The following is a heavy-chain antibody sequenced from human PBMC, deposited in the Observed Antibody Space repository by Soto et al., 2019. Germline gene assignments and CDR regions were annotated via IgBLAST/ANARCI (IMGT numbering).Heavy chain of an antibody. CDR1: GSTFSSYA. CDR3: ARAPYDSSGYYLGYY. Sequence: SVKVSCKASGSTFSSYAISWVRPAPGQGLEWMGGIIPIFGTANYAQKLQGRVTITADESTSTAYMELSSLRSEDTAVYYCARAPYDSSGYYLGYYWGQGTLVTVSS. J-gene: IGHJ4*02. V-gene: IGHV1-69*13. D-gene: IGHD3-22*01. CDR2: IIPIFGTA.